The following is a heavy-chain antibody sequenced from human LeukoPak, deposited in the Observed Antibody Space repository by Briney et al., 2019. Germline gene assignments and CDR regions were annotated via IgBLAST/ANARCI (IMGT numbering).Heavy chain of an antibody. Sequence: GGSLRLSCAASGFTFSSDSMKWVRQAPGKGLEWVSSISSSSSYIYYADSVKGRFTISRDNAKNSLYLQMNSLRAEDTAVYYCARRAGAYSHPYDYWGQGTLVTVSS. V-gene: IGHV3-21*01. CDR1: GFTFSSDS. D-gene: IGHD4/OR15-4a*01. CDR3: ARRAGAYSHPYDY. J-gene: IGHJ4*02. CDR2: ISSSSSYI.